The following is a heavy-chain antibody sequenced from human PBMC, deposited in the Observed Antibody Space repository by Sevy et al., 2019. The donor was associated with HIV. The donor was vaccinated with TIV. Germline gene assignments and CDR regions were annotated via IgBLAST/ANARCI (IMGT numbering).Heavy chain of an antibody. Sequence: GGSLRLSCAASGFTFSKYSMSWVRQPPGKGLEWVSTLSFGCGEINYADSVKGRFTISRDNSKSSVYLQMNNLRPEDTAVYYCAREGCTKPYDDWGQGTLVTVSS. V-gene: IGHV3-23*01. D-gene: IGHD2-8*01. J-gene: IGHJ4*02. CDR2: LSFGCGEI. CDR3: AREGCTKPYDD. CDR1: GFTFSKYS.